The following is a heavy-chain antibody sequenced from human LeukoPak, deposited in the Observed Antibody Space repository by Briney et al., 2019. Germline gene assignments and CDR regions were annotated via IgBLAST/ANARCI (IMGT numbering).Heavy chain of an antibody. D-gene: IGHD6-25*01. V-gene: IGHV3-23*01. CDR2: ISGSGGST. CDR1: GLSVSNNY. Sequence: GGSLRLSCVASGLSVSNNYMNWVRQAPGKGLEWVSAISGSGGSTYYADSVRGRFTISRDNSKNTLYLQMNSLRAEDTAVYYCAKAPSGGLDHFDYWGQGTLVTVSS. CDR3: AKAPSGGLDHFDY. J-gene: IGHJ4*02.